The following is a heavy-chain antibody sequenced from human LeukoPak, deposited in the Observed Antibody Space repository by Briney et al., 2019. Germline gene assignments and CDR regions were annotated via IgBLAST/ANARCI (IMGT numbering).Heavy chain of an antibody. D-gene: IGHD6-13*01. V-gene: IGHV4-59*11. CDR1: GVSITGHF. CDR3: ASRPAGSTWYGVFDF. CDR2: VFNGVDT. Sequence: SESLSLTCTVSGVSITGHFWSWIRQPPGKGLEWIGYVFNGVDTNYNPSLRSRVTVSLYPSRGQFFLRLSSVTAADTAIYYCASRPAGSTWYGVFDFWSQGTLVTVSS. J-gene: IGHJ4*02.